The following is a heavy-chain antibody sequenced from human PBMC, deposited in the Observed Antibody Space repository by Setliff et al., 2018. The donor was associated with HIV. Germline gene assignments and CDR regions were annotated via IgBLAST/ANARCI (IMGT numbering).Heavy chain of an antibody. Sequence: ASVKVSCKASGYTFTGYYMHWGRQAPGQGLEWMGWINPNNGGTNYAQKFQGRVTMTWDTSIITAYMEVSRLRSDDTAVYYCARDHCSSSGCYEYSYYGMDVWGQGTTVTVSS. V-gene: IGHV1-2*02. J-gene: IGHJ6*02. D-gene: IGHD2-2*01. CDR2: INPNNGGT. CDR1: GYTFTGYY. CDR3: ARDHCSSSGCYEYSYYGMDV.